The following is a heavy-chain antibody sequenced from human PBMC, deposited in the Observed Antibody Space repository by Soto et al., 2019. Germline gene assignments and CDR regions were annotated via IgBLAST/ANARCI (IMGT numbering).Heavy chain of an antibody. J-gene: IGHJ6*02. CDR2: IYYSGST. D-gene: IGHD3-10*01. CDR1: GGSISSGGYY. Sequence: QVQLQESGPGLVKPSQTLSLTCTVSGGSISSGGYYWIWIRQHPGKGLEWIGYIYYSGSTYYNPTLKSRVTISVDTYKNQFSLKLSSVTAADTAVYWCARGYYGSGNYYNPPLGMDVWGHGTTVTVSS. V-gene: IGHV4-31*03. CDR3: ARGYYGSGNYYNPPLGMDV.